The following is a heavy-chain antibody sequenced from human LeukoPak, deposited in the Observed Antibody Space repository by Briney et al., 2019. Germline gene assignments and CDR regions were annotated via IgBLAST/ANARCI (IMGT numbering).Heavy chain of an antibody. D-gene: IGHD6-6*01. Sequence: PSQTLSLTCTVSGGSISSGGYYWSWIRQHPGKGLEWIGYIYYSGSTYYNPSLKSRVTISVDTSKNQFSLKLSSVTAADTAVFYCARAPDLAARSRNWFDPWGQGTLVTVSS. V-gene: IGHV4-31*03. J-gene: IGHJ5*02. CDR1: GGSISSGGYY. CDR2: IYYSGST. CDR3: ARAPDLAARSRNWFDP.